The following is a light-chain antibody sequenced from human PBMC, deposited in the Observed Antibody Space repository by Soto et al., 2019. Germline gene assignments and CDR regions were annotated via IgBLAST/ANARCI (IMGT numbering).Light chain of an antibody. J-gene: IGLJ2*01. CDR1: SSDVGGYNY. V-gene: IGLV2-11*01. CDR3: CSYAGSYTWV. CDR2: DVN. Sequence: QAVVTQPRSVSGSPGQSVTISCTGTSSDVGGYNYVSWYQQHPGKAPKLMIYDVNKRPSGVSDRFSGSKSGNTASLTISGLQAEDEADYYCCSYAGSYTWVFGGGTKLTVL.